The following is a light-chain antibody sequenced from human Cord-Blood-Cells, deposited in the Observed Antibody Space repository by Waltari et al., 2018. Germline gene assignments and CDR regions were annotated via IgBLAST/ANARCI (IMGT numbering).Light chain of an antibody. CDR2: KVS. CDR1: QSLVHSDGNTY. CDR3: MQGTHWPPRT. J-gene: IGKJ3*01. V-gene: IGKV2-30*02. Sequence: DVVMTQSPLSLPVTLGQPASISCRSSQSLVHSDGNTYLNWFQQRQGQSPRRLIYKVSNRDSGVPDRFSGSGSGTDFTLKISRVEAADVGVYYCMQGTHWPPRTFGPGTKVDIK.